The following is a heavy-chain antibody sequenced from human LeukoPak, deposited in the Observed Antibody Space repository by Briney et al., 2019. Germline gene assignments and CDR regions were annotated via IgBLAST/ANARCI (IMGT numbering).Heavy chain of an antibody. V-gene: IGHV5-51*01. CDR2: IYPGDSDT. Sequence: RGESLKISCKGSGYSFINYWIGWVRQMPGKGLEWMGIIYPGDSDTRYSPSFQGQVTISADKSISTAYLQWSSLKASDTAMYYCATFYNLFAFDYWGQGTLVTVSS. CDR3: ATFYNLFAFDY. CDR1: GYSFINYW. D-gene: IGHD1-1*01. J-gene: IGHJ4*02.